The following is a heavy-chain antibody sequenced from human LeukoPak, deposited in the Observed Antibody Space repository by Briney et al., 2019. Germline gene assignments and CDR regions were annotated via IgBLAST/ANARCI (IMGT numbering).Heavy chain of an antibody. CDR3: AKVDCSAGSCYSIDY. D-gene: IGHD2-15*01. V-gene: IGHV3-30*02. CDR2: IRYDGSNE. CDR1: GFSFNIYG. Sequence: PGGSLRLSCTPSGFSFNIYGMHWVRQTPGKGLEWVAFIRYDGSNEYYADSVKGRFTIARDNSKNTLYRQVNSLRAEDTAVYYCAKVDCSAGSCYSIDYWGQGTLVTVSS. J-gene: IGHJ4*02.